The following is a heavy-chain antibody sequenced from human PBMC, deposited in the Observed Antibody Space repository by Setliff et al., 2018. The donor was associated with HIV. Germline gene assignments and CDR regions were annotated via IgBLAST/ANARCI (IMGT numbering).Heavy chain of an antibody. D-gene: IGHD3-10*01. CDR1: GAPISSYY. CDR2: IYYSGST. Sequence: SETLSLTCKVSGAPISSYYWNWIRQPPGKGLEWIASIYYSGSTYYNPSLKTRVTISVDTSKNQFSLKLSSVTAADTAVYYCARDGPLEGSYRYYYYYMDVWGKGTTVTVSS. J-gene: IGHJ6*03. CDR3: ARDGPLEGSYRYYYYYMDV. V-gene: IGHV4-59*05.